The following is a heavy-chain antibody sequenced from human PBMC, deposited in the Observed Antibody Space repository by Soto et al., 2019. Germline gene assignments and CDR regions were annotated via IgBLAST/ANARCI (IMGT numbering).Heavy chain of an antibody. J-gene: IGHJ4*02. V-gene: IGHV3-23*01. CDR1: GFTFSDYA. Sequence: GGSLRLSCAASGFTFSDYAMSWVRQAPGKGLEWVSAICGTADAKHYADSVKGRFTISRDNSKNTLYLQMNSLRAEDTAVYYCARDCSYAMVDYWGQGTLVTVSS. D-gene: IGHD5-18*01. CDR3: ARDCSYAMVDY. CDR2: ICGTADAK.